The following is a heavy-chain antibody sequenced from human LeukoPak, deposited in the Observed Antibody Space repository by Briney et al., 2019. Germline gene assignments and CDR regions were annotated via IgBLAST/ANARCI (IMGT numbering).Heavy chain of an antibody. CDR2: ISGSTSGT. V-gene: IGHV3-23*01. D-gene: IGHD6-19*01. Sequence: PGGSLRLSCAASGFTFSSSAMSWVRQAPGKGLEWVSTISGSTSGTYYADSVKGRFTISRDNSKNTLYLQMNSLRAEDTAVYYCAKASSGTSSGSSNWGQGTLVTVSS. CDR1: GFTFSSSA. J-gene: IGHJ4*02. CDR3: AKASSGTSSGSSN.